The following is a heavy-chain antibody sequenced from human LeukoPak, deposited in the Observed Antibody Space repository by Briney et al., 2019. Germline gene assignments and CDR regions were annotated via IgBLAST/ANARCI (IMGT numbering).Heavy chain of an antibody. D-gene: IGHD6-19*01. Sequence: GGSLRLSYAASGFTFSSYTMNWVRLAPGKGLEWVSSIRSSSSYIYYADSVNGRFTISRDNAKNSLYLQMNSLTAADTAVYYCARAVAGSQLDHWGQGTQVTVSS. CDR1: GFTFSSYT. V-gene: IGHV3-21*01. J-gene: IGHJ5*02. CDR3: ARAVAGSQLDH. CDR2: IRSSSSYI.